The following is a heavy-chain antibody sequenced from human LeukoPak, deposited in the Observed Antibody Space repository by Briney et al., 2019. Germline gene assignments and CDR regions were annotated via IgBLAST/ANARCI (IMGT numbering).Heavy chain of an antibody. CDR3: ATRVPYTGYNS. J-gene: IGHJ4*02. CDR2: MSRRADRI. CDR1: GVTLRDYE. D-gene: IGHD5-12*01. Sequence: GGSLRLSCTVVGVTLRDYELNCVRQAPGKGPGWVSYMSRRADRIDHADSVKGRFTMSRDIARKSVYLQMTSLRVEDTAVYYCATRVPYTGYNSWGQGTLVTVSS. V-gene: IGHV3-48*03.